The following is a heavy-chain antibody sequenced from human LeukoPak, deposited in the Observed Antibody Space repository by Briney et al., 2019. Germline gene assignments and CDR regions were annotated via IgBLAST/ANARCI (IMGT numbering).Heavy chain of an antibody. CDR3: ARVRCIAVAGTSWWFDP. Sequence: ASVKVSFKASGYTFTVYYMHWVRQAPGQGLEWMGWINPNSGGTNYAQKLQGRVTMTTDTSTSTAYMELRSLRSDDTAVYYCARVRCIAVAGTSWWFDPWGQGTLVTVSS. CDR1: GYTFTVYY. D-gene: IGHD6-19*01. V-gene: IGHV1-2*02. J-gene: IGHJ5*02. CDR2: INPNSGGT.